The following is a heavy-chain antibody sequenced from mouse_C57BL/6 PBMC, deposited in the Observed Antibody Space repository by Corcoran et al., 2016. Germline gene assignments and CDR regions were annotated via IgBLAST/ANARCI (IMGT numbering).Heavy chain of an antibody. J-gene: IGHJ4*01. V-gene: IGHV1-66*01. D-gene: IGHD1-1*01. CDR3: ARDGSTSMDY. CDR1: GYSFTSYY. Sequence: QVQLQQSGTELVKPGASVKISCKASGYSFTSYYIHWVKQRPGQGLEWIGWIYPGSGNTKYNEKFKGKATRTADTSSSTAYMQLSSLTSEDSAVYYCARDGSTSMDYWGQGTSVTVSS. CDR2: IYPGSGNT.